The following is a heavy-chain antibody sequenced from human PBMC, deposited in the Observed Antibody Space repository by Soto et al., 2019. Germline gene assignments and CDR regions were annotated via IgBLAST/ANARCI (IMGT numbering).Heavy chain of an antibody. CDR3: ARTHWQTDYMEGFDS. V-gene: IGHV1-18*04. D-gene: IGHD1-1*01. CDR2: ISGYNGDT. J-gene: IGHJ4*02. CDR1: GYSFTSHG. Sequence: ASVKVSCKASGYSFTSHGITWVRQVPGQGLEWMGWISGYNGDTKFVQKFQDRVILTTDTSTTTAYMSLRTLTSDDSAVYYCARTHWQTDYMEGFDSWGQGTLVTVSS.